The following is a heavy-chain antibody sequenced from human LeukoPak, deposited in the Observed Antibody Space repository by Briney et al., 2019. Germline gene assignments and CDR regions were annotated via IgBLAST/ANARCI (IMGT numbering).Heavy chain of an antibody. CDR3: SRDEYGTGSSPGY. CDR2: IKSEAYGGTT. Sequence: GGSLRLSCTASGFTFGDYAMGWVRQAPGKGLEWVGFIKSEAYGGTTDYAASVKGRFTISRDDSTSIAYLQMNSLKTEDTAVYYCSRDEYGTGSSPGYWGQGTLVTVSS. D-gene: IGHD3-10*01. CDR1: GFTFGDYA. V-gene: IGHV3-49*04. J-gene: IGHJ4*02.